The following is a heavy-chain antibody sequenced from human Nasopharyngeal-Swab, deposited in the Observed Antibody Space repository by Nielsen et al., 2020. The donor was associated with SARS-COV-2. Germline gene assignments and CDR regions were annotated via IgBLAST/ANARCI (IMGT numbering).Heavy chain of an antibody. CDR3: ARDGSIVGAND. CDR2: INPSGGST. D-gene: IGHD1-26*01. Sequence: WVRQAPGQGLEWMGIINPSGGSTSYAQKFQGRVTTTRDTSTSTVYMELSSLRSEDTAVYYCARDGSIVGANDWGQGTLVTVSS. V-gene: IGHV1-46*01. J-gene: IGHJ4*02.